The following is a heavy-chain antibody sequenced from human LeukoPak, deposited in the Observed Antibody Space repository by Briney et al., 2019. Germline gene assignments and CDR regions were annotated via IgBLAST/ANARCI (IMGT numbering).Heavy chain of an antibody. V-gene: IGHV1-2*02. CDR1: GYTFTGYY. Sequence: ASVKVSCKASGYTFTGYYMHWVRQAPGQGLEWMGWINPNSGGTNYAQKFQGRVTMTTDTSTSTAYMELRSLRSDDTAVYYCARLRVELRFLEWEFDPWGQGTLVTVSS. D-gene: IGHD3-3*01. CDR2: INPNSGGT. J-gene: IGHJ5*02. CDR3: ARLRVELRFLEWEFDP.